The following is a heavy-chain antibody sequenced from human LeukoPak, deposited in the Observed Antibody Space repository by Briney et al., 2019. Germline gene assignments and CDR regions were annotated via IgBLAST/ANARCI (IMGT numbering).Heavy chain of an antibody. D-gene: IGHD1-14*01. J-gene: IGHJ4*02. CDR1: GFTFSSYW. CDR3: AWARIDY. Sequence: GGSLRLSCVGSGFTFSSYWMTWVRQAPGKGLEWVANIKDDGSEKYSVVSVKGRFTISRDNAKNLLYLQMSSLRAEDTAVYYCAWARIDYWGQGTLVTVSS. CDR2: IKDDGSEK. V-gene: IGHV3-7*04.